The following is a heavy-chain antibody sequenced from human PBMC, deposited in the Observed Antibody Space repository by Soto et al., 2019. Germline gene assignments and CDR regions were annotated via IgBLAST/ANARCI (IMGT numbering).Heavy chain of an antibody. CDR3: AGHVPYYDFWSGLNYYYGMDV. CDR2: IYPGDSDT. D-gene: IGHD3-3*01. Sequence: GESLKISCKGSGYSFTSYWIGWVRQMPGKGLEWMGIIYPGDSDTRYSPSFQGQVTISADKSISTAYLQWSSLKASDTAMYYCAGHVPYYDFWSGLNYYYGMDVWGQGTTVTVSS. CDR1: GYSFTSYW. V-gene: IGHV5-51*01. J-gene: IGHJ6*02.